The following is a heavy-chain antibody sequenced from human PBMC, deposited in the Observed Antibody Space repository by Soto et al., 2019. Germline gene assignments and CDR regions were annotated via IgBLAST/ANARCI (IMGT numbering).Heavy chain of an antibody. CDR1: VFTFSSYS. CDR3: AKDKGTFGGATDAFDI. J-gene: IGHJ3*02. D-gene: IGHD3-16*01. CDR2: ISSSSSYI. V-gene: IGHV3-21*04. Sequence: SLRLSCAASVFTFSSYSMNWVRQAPGKGLEWVSSISSSSSYIYYADSVKGRFTISRDNSKNTLYLQMNSLRAEDTAVYYCAKDKGTFGGATDAFDIWGQGTMVTVSS.